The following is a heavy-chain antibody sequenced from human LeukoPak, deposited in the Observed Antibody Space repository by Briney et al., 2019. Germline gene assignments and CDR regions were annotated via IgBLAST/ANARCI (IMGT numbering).Heavy chain of an antibody. J-gene: IGHJ4*02. CDR1: GFTFSSYS. Sequence: PGGSLRLSCAASGFTFSSYSMNWVRQAPGKGLEWVSSISSSSSYIYYADSAKGRFTISRDNAKNSLYLQMNSLRAEDTAVYYCARDVGRGSYYGSGSYSDYWGQGTLVTVSS. CDR2: ISSSSSYI. V-gene: IGHV3-21*01. D-gene: IGHD3-10*01. CDR3: ARDVGRGSYYGSGSYSDY.